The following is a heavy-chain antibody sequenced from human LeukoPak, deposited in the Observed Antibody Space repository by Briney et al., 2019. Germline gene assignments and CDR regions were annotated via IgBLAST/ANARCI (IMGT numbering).Heavy chain of an antibody. Sequence: GGSLRLSCAASGVTFSSYGMHWVRQAPGKGLEWVAVISYDGSNKYYADSVKGRSTISRDNSKNTLYLQMNSLRAEDTAVYYCARGKDVDAFDIWGQGTMVTVSS. CDR1: GVTFSSYG. CDR3: ARGKDVDAFDI. J-gene: IGHJ3*02. CDR2: ISYDGSNK. V-gene: IGHV3-30*05. D-gene: IGHD5-24*01.